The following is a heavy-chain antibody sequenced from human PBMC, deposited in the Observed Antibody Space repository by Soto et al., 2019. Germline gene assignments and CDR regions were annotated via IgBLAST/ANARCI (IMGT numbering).Heavy chain of an antibody. V-gene: IGHV3-30*18. CDR2: ISYDGSNK. D-gene: IGHD2-15*01. J-gene: IGHJ6*02. CDR1: GFTFSSYG. CDR3: AKDPRDHCSGGSCYRFYYYYGMDV. Sequence: QVQLVESGGGVVQPGRSLRLSCAASGFTFSSYGMHWVRQAPGKGLEWVAVISYDGSNKYYADSVKGRFTISRDNSKNTLYLQMNSLRAEDTAVYYCAKDPRDHCSGGSCYRFYYYYGMDVWGQGTTVTVSS.